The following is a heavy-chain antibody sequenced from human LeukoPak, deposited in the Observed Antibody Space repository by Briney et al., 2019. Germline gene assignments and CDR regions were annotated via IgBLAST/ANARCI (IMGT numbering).Heavy chain of an antibody. CDR2: ISYSGST. CDR1: GGSISNYY. J-gene: IGHJ4*02. D-gene: IGHD5-12*01. V-gene: IGHV4-59*08. CDR3: ARQGDYSGYQAFDY. Sequence: SETLSLTCTVSGGSISNYYWSWIRQPPGKGLEWIGYISYSGSTNYNPPLKSRVTISVDTSKNHFSLKLSSVTAADTAAYYCARQGDYSGYQAFDYWGQGTLVTVSS.